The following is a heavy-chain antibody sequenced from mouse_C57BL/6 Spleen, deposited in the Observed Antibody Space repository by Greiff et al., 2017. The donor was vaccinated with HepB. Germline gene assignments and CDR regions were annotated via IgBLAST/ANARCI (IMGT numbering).Heavy chain of an antibody. J-gene: IGHJ3*01. CDR1: GYTFTGYW. CDR3: ARPLHGSTHAWFAY. D-gene: IGHD1-1*01. Sequence: QVQLQQSGAELMKPGASVKLSCKATGYTFTGYWIEWVKQRPGHGLEWIGEILPGSGSTNYNEKFKGKATFTADTSSNTAYLQLSSLTTDDSSIYYCARPLHGSTHAWFAYWGQGTLVTVSA. V-gene: IGHV1-9*01. CDR2: ILPGSGST.